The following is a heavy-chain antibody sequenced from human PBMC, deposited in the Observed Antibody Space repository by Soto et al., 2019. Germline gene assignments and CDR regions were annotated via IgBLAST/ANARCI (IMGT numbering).Heavy chain of an antibody. CDR3: ARTPRPGYSSGWYVDYYYGMDV. CDR2: IDPSDSYT. D-gene: IGHD6-19*01. V-gene: IGHV5-10-1*01. Sequence: GESLNISCKGSGYSFTSYWISWVRQMPGKGLEWMGRIDPSDSYTNYSPSFQGHVTISADKSISTAYLQWSSLKASDTAMYYCARTPRPGYSSGWYVDYYYGMDVWGQGTTVTVSS. CDR1: GYSFTSYW. J-gene: IGHJ6*02.